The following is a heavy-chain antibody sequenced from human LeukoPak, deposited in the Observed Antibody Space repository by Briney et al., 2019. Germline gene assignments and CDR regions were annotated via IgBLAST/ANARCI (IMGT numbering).Heavy chain of an antibody. J-gene: IGHJ6*03. Sequence: GGSLRLSCAASGFTFSSYGMHWVRQAPRKGLEWVAFIRYDGSNKYYADSVKGRFTISRDNSKNTLYLQMNSLRAEDTAVYYCAKVDVLRFLELLSQGGFMDVWGKGTTVTVS. V-gene: IGHV3-30*02. CDR1: GFTFSSYG. CDR2: IRYDGSNK. D-gene: IGHD3-3*01. CDR3: AKVDVLRFLELLSQGGFMDV.